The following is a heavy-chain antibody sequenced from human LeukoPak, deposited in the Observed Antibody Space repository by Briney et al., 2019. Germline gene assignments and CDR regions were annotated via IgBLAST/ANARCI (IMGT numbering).Heavy chain of an antibody. J-gene: IGHJ6*02. CDR3: ARDPSDYSGSYNYYYYGMDV. D-gene: IGHD3-10*01. V-gene: IGHV4-59*01. CDR2: VSYSGST. CDR1: GGSISNYY. Sequence: SETLSLTCTVSGGSISNYYWNWIRQPPGKGLEWIGYVSYSGSTNYNPSLKSRVTISLYTSKNQFSLILNSVTAADTAVYYCARDPSDYSGSYNYYYYGMDVWGQGTTVTVSS.